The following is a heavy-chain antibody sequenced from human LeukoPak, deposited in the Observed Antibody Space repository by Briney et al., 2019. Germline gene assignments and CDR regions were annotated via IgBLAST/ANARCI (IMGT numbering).Heavy chain of an antibody. V-gene: IGHV3-7*05. CDR2: IKQDGSER. Sequence: PGASLRLSCAASGFAFSSFYMSWVRQAPGKGLEWVANIKQDGSERYYVDSVEGRFTISRDNANNSLYLQMNSLRAEDTAVYYCAGDRDWGLFDFWGQGTLVTVSP. D-gene: IGHD7-27*01. CDR1: GFAFSSFY. J-gene: IGHJ4*02. CDR3: AGDRDWGLFDF.